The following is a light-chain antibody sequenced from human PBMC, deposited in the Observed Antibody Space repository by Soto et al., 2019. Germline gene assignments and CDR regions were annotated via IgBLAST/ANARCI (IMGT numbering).Light chain of an antibody. CDR1: SSNIGSNY. CDR2: RNN. Sequence: QSELTQPPSASGTPGQWVTISCSGSSSNIGSNYVYWYQQLPGTAPKLLIYRNNQRPSGVPDRFSGSKSGTSASRASRGLRSEDAAEYYCAAWDDSLSGHNYVFGTGTQVTVL. V-gene: IGLV1-47*01. CDR3: AAWDDSLSGHNYV. J-gene: IGLJ1*01.